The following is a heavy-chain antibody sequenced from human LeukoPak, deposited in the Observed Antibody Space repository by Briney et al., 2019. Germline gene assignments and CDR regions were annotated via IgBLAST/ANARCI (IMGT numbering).Heavy chain of an antibody. CDR3: ATVRGSYGLSFDY. CDR2: IYYSGST. Sequence: SETLSLTCTVSGGSISSYYWSWIRQPPGKGLEWIGYIYYSGSTNYSPSLKSRVTISVDTSKNQFSLKLNSVTAADTAVYYCATVRGSYGLSFDYWGQGTLVTVSS. J-gene: IGHJ4*02. CDR1: GGSISSYY. V-gene: IGHV4-59*01. D-gene: IGHD5-18*01.